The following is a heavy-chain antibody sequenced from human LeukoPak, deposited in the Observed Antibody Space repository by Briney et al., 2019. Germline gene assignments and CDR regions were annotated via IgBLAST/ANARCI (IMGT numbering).Heavy chain of an antibody. D-gene: IGHD3-10*01. CDR1: GFTFSSYG. CDR3: AKDKVDGSGSYYKGMTY. Sequence: PGRSLRLSCAASGFTFSSYGMHWVRQAPGKGLEWVAVISYDGSNKYYADSVKGRFTISRDNSKNTLYLQMNSLRAEDTAVYYCAKDKVDGSGSYYKGMTYWGQGTLVTVSS. V-gene: IGHV3-30*18. J-gene: IGHJ4*02. CDR2: ISYDGSNK.